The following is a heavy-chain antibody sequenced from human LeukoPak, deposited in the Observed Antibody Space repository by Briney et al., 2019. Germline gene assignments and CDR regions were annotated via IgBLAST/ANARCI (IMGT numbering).Heavy chain of an antibody. CDR3: VLRASSGGSGDWFDP. J-gene: IGHJ5*02. CDR1: GFTFAMYW. Sequence: GESLKISCEGSGFTFAMYWIGWVRQMPGKGLECMGIIYPGNSETRYSPSFQGHVTISVDKSLRVTYLQWSSLKAPDSAVYYCVLRASSGGSGDWFDPWGQGTLVTVSS. D-gene: IGHD6-25*01. V-gene: IGHV5-51*01. CDR2: IYPGNSET.